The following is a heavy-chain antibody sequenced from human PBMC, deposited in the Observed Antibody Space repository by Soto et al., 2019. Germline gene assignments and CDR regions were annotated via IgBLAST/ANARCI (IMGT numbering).Heavy chain of an antibody. J-gene: IGHJ5*02. CDR1: GYSFATYG. D-gene: IGHD5-12*01. CDR3: ARHHGPTTSENWFDP. V-gene: IGHV1-18*04. Sequence: ASVKVSCKASGYSFATYGFSWVRQAPGQGLEWMGWISTYSGNTKYAQKVQGRVTMTTDTSTTTAYLELRSLRSADTAVYYCARHHGPTTSENWFDPWGQGTLVTVSS. CDR2: ISTYSGNT.